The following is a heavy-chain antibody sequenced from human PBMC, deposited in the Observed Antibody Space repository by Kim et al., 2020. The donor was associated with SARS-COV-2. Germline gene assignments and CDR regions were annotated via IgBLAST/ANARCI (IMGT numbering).Heavy chain of an antibody. CDR3: ARPSSSHFDF. Sequence: GGSLRLSCAASGFIFRNFGIHWVRQAPGKGLEWVAFISNDGTFTTYADSVKGRFTISRDYGENIVYLQMDSLFAGDTALYYCARPSSSHFDFWGQGTLVTVSS. CDR2: ISNDGTFT. J-gene: IGHJ4*02. CDR1: GFIFRNFG. V-gene: IGHV3-33*01. D-gene: IGHD3-10*01.